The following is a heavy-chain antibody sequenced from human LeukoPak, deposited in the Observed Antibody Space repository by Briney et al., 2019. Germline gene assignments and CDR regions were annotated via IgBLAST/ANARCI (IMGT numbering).Heavy chain of an antibody. D-gene: IGHD3/OR15-3a*01. CDR3: ARQTGSGLFILP. CDR2: IYYSGST. V-gene: IGHV4-59*08. CDR1: GGSFSGYY. Sequence: SETLSLTCAVYGGSFSGYYWSWIRQPPGKGLEWIGYIYYSGSTNYNPSLKSRVTISVDTSKNQFSLRLTSVTAADTAVYYCARQTGSGLFILPGGQGTLVTVSS. J-gene: IGHJ4*02.